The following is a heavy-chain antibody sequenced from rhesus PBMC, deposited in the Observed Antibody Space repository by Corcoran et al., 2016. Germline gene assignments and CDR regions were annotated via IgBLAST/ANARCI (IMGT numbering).Heavy chain of an antibody. Sequence: QVQLVQSGAEVKKPGSSVKVSCKASGYTFTDYYMHWVRQAPRQGLEWMGWINPYNGQTKYAQKFQGRVTMTRDTSTSTAFMELSSLRSEDAAVYYCARGPGCCTGSGCYADWYFDLWGPGTPITISS. CDR3: ARGPGCCTGSGCYADWYFDL. J-gene: IGHJ2*01. CDR1: GYTFTDYY. V-gene: IGHV1S2*01. CDR2: INPYNGQT. D-gene: IGHD2-21*01.